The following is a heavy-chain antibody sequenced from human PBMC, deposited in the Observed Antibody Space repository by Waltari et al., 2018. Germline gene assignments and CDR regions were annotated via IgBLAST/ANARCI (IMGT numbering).Heavy chain of an antibody. CDR3: AKAPIEICGGDCWGGDY. V-gene: IGHV3-23*01. J-gene: IGHJ4*02. CDR1: GFTFSSYA. D-gene: IGHD2-21*01. Sequence: EVQLLESGGGLVQPGGSLRLSCAASGFTFSSYAMSWVRQAPGRGLEWVSAISGSGGSKYYADSVKGRFTISRDNSKNTLYLQMNSLRAEDTAVYYCAKAPIEICGGDCWGGDYWGQGTLVTVSS. CDR2: ISGSGGSK.